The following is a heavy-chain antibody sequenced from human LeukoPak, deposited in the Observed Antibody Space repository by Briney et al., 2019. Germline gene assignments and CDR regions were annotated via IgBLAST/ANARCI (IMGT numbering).Heavy chain of an antibody. V-gene: IGHV4-34*01. J-gene: IGHJ6*03. CDR1: GGSFSGYY. CDR3: ARVGYCSSTSCYKQLYYYYYMDV. CDR2: INHSGST. D-gene: IGHD2-2*02. Sequence: SETLSLTCAVYGGSFSGYYWSRIRQPPGKGLEWIGEINHSGSTNYNPSLKSRVTISVDTSKDQFSLKLSSVTAADTAVYYCARVGYCSSTSCYKQLYYYYYMDVWGKGTTVTVSS.